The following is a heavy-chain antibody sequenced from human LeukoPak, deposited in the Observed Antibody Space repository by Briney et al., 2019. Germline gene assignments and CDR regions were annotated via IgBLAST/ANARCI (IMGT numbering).Heavy chain of an antibody. CDR1: GGSISSSNW. CDR2: IYYSGST. CDR3: ARGSLDFDC. J-gene: IGHJ4*02. V-gene: IGHV4-31*11. Sequence: SETLSLTCAVSGGSISSSNWWSWIRQHPGKGLEWIGYIYYSGSTYYNPSLKSRVTISVDTSKTQFSLKLSSVTAADTAVYYCARGSLDFDCWGQGTLVTVSS.